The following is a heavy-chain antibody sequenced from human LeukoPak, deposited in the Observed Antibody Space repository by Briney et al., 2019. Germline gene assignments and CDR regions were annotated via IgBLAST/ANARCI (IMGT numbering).Heavy chain of an antibody. V-gene: IGHV4-59*01. J-gene: IGHJ5*02. CDR2: IYYSGST. CDR1: GGSISSYY. D-gene: IGHD3-9*01. Sequence: SETLSLICTVSGGSISSYYWSWIRQPPGKGLEWIGYIYYSGSTNYNPSLKSRVTISVDTSKNQFSLKLSSVTAADTAVYYCARAGTILGFDPWGQGTLVTVSS. CDR3: ARAGTILGFDP.